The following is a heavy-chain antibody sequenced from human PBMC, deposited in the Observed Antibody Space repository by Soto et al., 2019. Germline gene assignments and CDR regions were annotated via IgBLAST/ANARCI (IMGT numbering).Heavy chain of an antibody. CDR1: GGSISSYY. Sequence: QVQLQESGPGLVKPSETLSLTCTVSGGSISSYYWSWIRQPPGKGLEWIGYIYYRGSTNYNPSLKSPLTTSVHTSKNQFSLKLSSVLAAHTSLYYCTRNNWHFDLWGRGTLVTVSS. CDR3: TRNNWHFDL. CDR2: IYYRGST. J-gene: IGHJ2*01. V-gene: IGHV4-59*01. D-gene: IGHD1-1*01.